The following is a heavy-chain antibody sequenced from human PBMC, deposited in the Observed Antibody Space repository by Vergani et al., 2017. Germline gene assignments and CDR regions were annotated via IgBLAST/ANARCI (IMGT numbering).Heavy chain of an antibody. CDR2: ISYDGDTT. J-gene: IGHJ4*02. Sequence: VQLLQSGGDLVQPGGSLRLSCAASGFRFSDYGMHWVRQAPGRGLEWVALISYDGDTTYYEDSVKGRFTISRDNSKNTLFLQMHSLRVEDTALYYCAKFPLNITTPDRGDFWGQGSLVTVSS. D-gene: IGHD1-1*01. CDR1: GFRFSDYG. V-gene: IGHV3-30*18. CDR3: AKFPLNITTPDRGDF.